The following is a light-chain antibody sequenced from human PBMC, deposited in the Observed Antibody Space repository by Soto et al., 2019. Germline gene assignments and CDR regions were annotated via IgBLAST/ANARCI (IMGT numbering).Light chain of an antibody. Sequence: EIMLTQSTAILSVSPGEGGTLSCRASQSISSNLAWYQQKPGQAPRLLMFRTSSRATGFPARFSGSGSGTEFTLTISSLQSEDFAVYYCQQYNNWPPITFGQGTRLEIK. V-gene: IGKV3-15*01. J-gene: IGKJ5*01. CDR3: QQYNNWPPIT. CDR1: QSISSN. CDR2: RTS.